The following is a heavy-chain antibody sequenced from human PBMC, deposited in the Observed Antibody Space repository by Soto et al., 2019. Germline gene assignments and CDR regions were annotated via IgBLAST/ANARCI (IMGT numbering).Heavy chain of an antibody. D-gene: IGHD2-15*01. CDR1: GYTFTSYG. J-gene: IGHJ6*02. Sequence: ASVKVSCKASGYTFTSYGISWVRQAPGQGLEWMGWISAYNGNTNYAQKLQGRVTMTTDTSTSTAYMELRSLRSDDTAVYYCARDSKVVAATFGMDVWGQGTTVTVYS. CDR3: ARDSKVVAATFGMDV. CDR2: ISAYNGNT. V-gene: IGHV1-18*01.